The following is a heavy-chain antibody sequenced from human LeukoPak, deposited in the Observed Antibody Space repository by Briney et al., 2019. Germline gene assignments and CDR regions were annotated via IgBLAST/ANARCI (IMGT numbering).Heavy chain of an antibody. D-gene: IGHD4-17*01. J-gene: IGHJ4*02. CDR1: GYTFTSYG. CDR3: ARDPESDYGENTPPDY. Sequence: GASVKVSCKASGYTFTSYGISWVRQAPGQGLEWMGWISAYNGNTNYAQKLQGRVTMTTDTSTSTAYMELRSLRSDDTAVYYCARDPESDYGENTPPDYWGQGTLVTVSS. CDR2: ISAYNGNT. V-gene: IGHV1-18*01.